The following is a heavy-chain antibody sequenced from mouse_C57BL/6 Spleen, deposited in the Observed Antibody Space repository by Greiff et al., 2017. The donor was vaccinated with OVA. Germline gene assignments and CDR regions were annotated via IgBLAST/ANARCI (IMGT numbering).Heavy chain of an antibody. V-gene: IGHV5-17*01. Sequence: EVQLVESGGGLVKPGGSLKLSCAASGFTFSDYGMHWVRQAPEKGLEWVAYISSGSSTIYYADTVKGRFTISRDNAKNTLFLQMTSLRSEDTAMYYCATDGYFYAMDDWGQGTSVTVSS. CDR1: GFTFSDYG. D-gene: IGHD2-3*01. J-gene: IGHJ4*01. CDR3: ATDGYFYAMDD. CDR2: ISSGSSTI.